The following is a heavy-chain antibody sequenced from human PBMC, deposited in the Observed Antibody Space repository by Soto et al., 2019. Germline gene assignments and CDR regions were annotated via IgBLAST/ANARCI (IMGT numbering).Heavy chain of an antibody. CDR2: IYHTGNA. Sequence: SETLSLTCTVSGGSISSYYWSWIRQPPGEGLDWFGSIYHTGNAYYNPSLKSRVTISVDTSKNRFSLKLIFVTAADASFFYCARDFFDSSDYTTNWLDPWGQGTLVTVSS. CDR1: GGSISSYY. D-gene: IGHD3-22*01. J-gene: IGHJ5*02. V-gene: IGHV4-59*04. CDR3: ARDFFDSSDYTTNWLDP.